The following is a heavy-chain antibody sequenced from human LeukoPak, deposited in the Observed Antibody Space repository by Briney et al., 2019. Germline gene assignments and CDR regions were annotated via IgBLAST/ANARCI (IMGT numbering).Heavy chain of an antibody. J-gene: IGHJ4*02. CDR3: AKDASNWNYSPLDY. CDR1: GFTFSSYA. Sequence: GGSLRVSCAASGFTFSSYAMSWVRQAPGKGLEWVSAISGSGGSTYYADSMKGRFTISRDNSKNTLYLQMNSLRAEDTAVYYCAKDASNWNYSPLDYWGQGTLVTVSS. CDR2: ISGSGGST. V-gene: IGHV3-23*01. D-gene: IGHD1-7*01.